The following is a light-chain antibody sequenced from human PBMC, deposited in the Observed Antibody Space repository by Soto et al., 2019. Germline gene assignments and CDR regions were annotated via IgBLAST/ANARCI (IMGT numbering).Light chain of an antibody. Sequence: DIVLTQSPGTLSLSPGERATLSCRASQSVSSNHLAWYQQKPGQAPRLLIYGASSRATGIPDRFSGSGSGTDFTLTISRVEPEDFAVYYCQQRSNWPPLTFGGGTKVDIK. CDR3: QQRSNWPPLT. V-gene: IGKV3D-20*02. CDR1: QSVSSNH. CDR2: GAS. J-gene: IGKJ4*01.